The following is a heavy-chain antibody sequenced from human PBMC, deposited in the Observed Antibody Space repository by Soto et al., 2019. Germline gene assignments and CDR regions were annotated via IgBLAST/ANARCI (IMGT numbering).Heavy chain of an antibody. CDR3: ARSNYYDSSGPIDY. Sequence: PGGSLRLSCAASGFTFSSYGMHWVRQAPGKGLEWVAVIWYDGSNKYYADSVKGRFTISRDNSKNTLYLQMDSLRAEDTAVYYCARSNYYDSSGPIDYWGQGTLVTVSS. CDR2: IWYDGSNK. V-gene: IGHV3-33*01. J-gene: IGHJ4*02. D-gene: IGHD3-22*01. CDR1: GFTFSSYG.